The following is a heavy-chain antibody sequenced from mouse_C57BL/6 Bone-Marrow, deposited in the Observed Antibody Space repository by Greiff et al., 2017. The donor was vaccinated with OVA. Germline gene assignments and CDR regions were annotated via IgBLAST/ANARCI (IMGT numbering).Heavy chain of an antibody. Sequence: EVQLQQSGTVLARPGASVKMSCKTSGYTFTSYWMHWVKQRPGQGLEWIGAIYPGNSDTSYNQKFKGKAKLTAVTSASTAYMELSSLTNEDSAVYYCSPHYYGSSSLYWYFDVWGTGTTVTVSS. J-gene: IGHJ1*03. CDR2: IYPGNSDT. CDR3: SPHYYGSSSLYWYFDV. D-gene: IGHD1-1*01. V-gene: IGHV1-5*01. CDR1: GYTFTSYW.